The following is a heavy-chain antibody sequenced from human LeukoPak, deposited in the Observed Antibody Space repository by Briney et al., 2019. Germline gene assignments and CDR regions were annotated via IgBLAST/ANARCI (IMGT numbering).Heavy chain of an antibody. V-gene: IGHV3-7*01. CDR3: AREVRSSGWYTYYFDY. CDR1: GFTFPSHW. Sequence: GGSLRLSCAASGFTFPSHWMSWVRQAPGKGLEWVANIKQDGSERYYVDSVKGRFTISRDNAKNSLYLQMNSLRAEDTAVYYCAREVRSSGWYTYYFDYWGQGTLVTVSS. D-gene: IGHD6-19*01. J-gene: IGHJ4*02. CDR2: IKQDGSER.